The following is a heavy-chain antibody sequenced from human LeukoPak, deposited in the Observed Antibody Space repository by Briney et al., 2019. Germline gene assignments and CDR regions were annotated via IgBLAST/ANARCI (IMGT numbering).Heavy chain of an antibody. CDR3: AREDKVYYGSGSYYYYYMDV. CDR2: IGGSGTKT. Sequence: GGSLRLSCAASGFAFTKYAMSWVRQAAGKGLEWVSAIGGSGTKTFYAESVKGRFTISRDNSKNTLYLQMNSLRAEDTAVYYCAREDKVYYGSGSYYYYYMDVWGKGTTVTISS. J-gene: IGHJ6*03. V-gene: IGHV3-23*01. D-gene: IGHD3-10*01. CDR1: GFAFTKYA.